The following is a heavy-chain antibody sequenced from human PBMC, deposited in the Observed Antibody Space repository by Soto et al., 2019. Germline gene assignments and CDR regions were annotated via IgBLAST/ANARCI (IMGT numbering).Heavy chain of an antibody. J-gene: IGHJ5*02. V-gene: IGHV4-61*01. Sequence: PSETRSLTCTVSGGSVRDGSYYWAWLRQPPGKGLEWIGHIYHSGSTIYNPSLKSRVTISIDTSKSQFSLNLNSMTAADTAVYYCAGYNWNYYFDPWGQGTLVTVSS. D-gene: IGHD1-7*01. CDR3: AGYNWNYYFDP. CDR1: GGSVRDGSYY. CDR2: IYHSGST.